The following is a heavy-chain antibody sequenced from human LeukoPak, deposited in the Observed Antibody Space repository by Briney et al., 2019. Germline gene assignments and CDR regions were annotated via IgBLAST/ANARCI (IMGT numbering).Heavy chain of an antibody. CDR2: MNPNSGNT. D-gene: IGHD3-3*01. J-gene: IGHJ6*03. V-gene: IGHV1-8*03. CDR3: ARGNNDFWSGYYAAGDYMDV. CDR1: GYTFTSYD. Sequence: GASVKVSCKASGYTFTSYDINWVRQATGQGLEWMGWMNPNSGNTGYAQKFQGRVTITRNTSISTAYMELSSLRSEDTAVYYCARGNNDFWSGYYAAGDYMDVWGKGTTVTVSS.